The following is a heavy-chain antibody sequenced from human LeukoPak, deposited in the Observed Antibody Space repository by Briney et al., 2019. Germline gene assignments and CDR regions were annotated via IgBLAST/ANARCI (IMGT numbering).Heavy chain of an antibody. CDR2: IWYDGSNK. D-gene: IGHD6-19*01. J-gene: IGHJ4*02. Sequence: PGRSLRLSCAASGFTFSSYGMHWVRQAPGQGLEWVAVIWYDGSNKYYADSVKGRFTISRDNSKNTLYLQMDSLRAEDTAVYYCARDPGVRWLVGFDYWGQGTLVTVSS. CDR3: ARDPGVRWLVGFDY. V-gene: IGHV3-33*01. CDR1: GFTFSSYG.